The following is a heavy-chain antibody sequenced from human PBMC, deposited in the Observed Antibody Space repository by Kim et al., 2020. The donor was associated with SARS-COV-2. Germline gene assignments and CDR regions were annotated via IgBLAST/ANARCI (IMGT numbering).Heavy chain of an antibody. V-gene: IGHV3-73*01. CDR1: FFTFSISA. CDR2: IRSKTNSYAT. D-gene: IGHD2-2*01. J-gene: IGHJ6*02. Sequence: GGSLRLSFSSSFFTFSISAIPFFLPSSFPLLEWVGRIRSKTNSYATAYAASVKGRFTLSIYYSKNTAYLQMNSLKTEDTAVYYCLTSSYYYYYGMDVWGQGTTVTVSS. CDR3: LTSSYYYYYGMDV.